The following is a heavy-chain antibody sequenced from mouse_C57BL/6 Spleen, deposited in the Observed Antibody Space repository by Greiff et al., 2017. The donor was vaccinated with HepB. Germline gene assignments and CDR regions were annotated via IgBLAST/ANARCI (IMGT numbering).Heavy chain of an antibody. CDR2: ISYDGSN. CDR1: GYSITSGYY. V-gene: IGHV3-6*01. Sequence: EVQLQQSGPGLVKPSQSLSLTCSVTGYSITSGYYWNWIRQFPGNKLEWMGYISYDGSNNYNPSLKNRISITRDTSKNQFFLKLNSVTTEDTATYYCARGRTGNFDYWGQGTTLTVSS. D-gene: IGHD4-1*01. J-gene: IGHJ2*01. CDR3: ARGRTGNFDY.